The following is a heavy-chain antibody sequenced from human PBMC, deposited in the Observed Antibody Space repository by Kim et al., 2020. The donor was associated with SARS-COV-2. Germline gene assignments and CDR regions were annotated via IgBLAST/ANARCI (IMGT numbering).Heavy chain of an antibody. CDR3: AKDPPIIHSGYGV. CDR1: GFTFSRYG. Sequence: GGSLRLSCAASGFTFSRYGMHWVRQAPGKGLEWVAVIWYDGSNKYYADSVKGRFTISRDNSKNTLYLQMNSLRAEDTAVYYCAKDPPIIHSGYGVWGQGTPGNGPS. CDR2: IWYDGSNK. V-gene: IGHV3-30*02. D-gene: IGHD5-12*01. J-gene: IGHJ6*02.